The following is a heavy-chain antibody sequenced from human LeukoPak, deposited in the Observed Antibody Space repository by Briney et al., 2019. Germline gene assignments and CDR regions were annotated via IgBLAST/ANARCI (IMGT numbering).Heavy chain of an antibody. Sequence: PSETLSLTCSVSGDSIRRYSCYWIRQPAGKTLEWIGHFSPTGNTYFNPSLQSRVTVSLDTSKNLFSLKLTSVPAADTAVYFCATSFIAASGDWFDTWGQGILVTVSS. CDR2: FSPTGNT. V-gene: IGHV4-4*07. CDR3: ATSFIAASGDWFDT. CDR1: GDSIRRYS. J-gene: IGHJ5*02. D-gene: IGHD6-13*01.